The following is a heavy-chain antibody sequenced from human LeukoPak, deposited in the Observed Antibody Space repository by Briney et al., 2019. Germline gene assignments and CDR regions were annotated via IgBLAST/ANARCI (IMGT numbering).Heavy chain of an antibody. CDR1: GGSISSSSYY. CDR3: TKEPVP. V-gene: IGHV4-39*07. Sequence: PSETLSLTCTVSGGSISSSSYYWGWIRQPPGKGLEWIGSIYYSGSTYYNPSLKSRVTMSVDTSKNQISLKLTSVTAADTAVYYCTKEPVPWGQGTLVTVSS. CDR2: IYYSGST. J-gene: IGHJ5*02.